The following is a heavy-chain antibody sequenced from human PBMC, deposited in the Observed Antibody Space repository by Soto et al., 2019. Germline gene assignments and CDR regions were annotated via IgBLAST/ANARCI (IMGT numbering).Heavy chain of an antibody. Sequence: QVQLQESGPGLVKPSGTLSLTCAVSGGSISSSNWWSWVRQPPGKGLEWIGEIYHSGSTNYNPSRTRRVTMSVDNSENLFARKLSSVTCSGTAVYDCARVLSSLSPLGFWGHGTLGTVS. CDR2: IYHSGST. CDR1: GGSISSSNW. J-gene: IGHJ4*01. V-gene: IGHV4-4*02. D-gene: IGHD6-6*01. CDR3: ARVLSSLSPLGF.